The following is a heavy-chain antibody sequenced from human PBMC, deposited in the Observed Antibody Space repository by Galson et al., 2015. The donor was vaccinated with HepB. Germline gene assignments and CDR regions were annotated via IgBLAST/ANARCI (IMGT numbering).Heavy chain of an antibody. D-gene: IGHD3-10*01. V-gene: IGHV3-64D*06. CDR1: GFTFSSYA. CDR3: VKAGVLSLHAFDI. Sequence: SLRLSCAASGFTFSSYAMHWVRQAPGKGLEYVSAISSNGGSTYYADSVKGRFTISRDNSKNTLYLQMSSLRAEDTAVYYCVKAGVLSLHAFDIWGQGTMVTVSS. CDR2: ISSNGGST. J-gene: IGHJ3*02.